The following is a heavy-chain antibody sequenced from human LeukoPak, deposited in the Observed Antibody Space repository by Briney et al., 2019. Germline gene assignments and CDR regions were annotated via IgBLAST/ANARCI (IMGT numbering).Heavy chain of an antibody. D-gene: IGHD2-15*01. V-gene: IGHV4-4*07. Sequence: PSETLSLTCIVSGGSISSSYWSWIWQPARQGQEWIGRIYSSGSTNYNPSLKSRVTMSVDTSKNQFSLKLSSVTAADTAVYYCARESVLAARGNDFWGQGALVTVSS. CDR3: ARESVLAARGNDF. J-gene: IGHJ4*02. CDR2: IYSSGST. CDR1: GGSISSSY.